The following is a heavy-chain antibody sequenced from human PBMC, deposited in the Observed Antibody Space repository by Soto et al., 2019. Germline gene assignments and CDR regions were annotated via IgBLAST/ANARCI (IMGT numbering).Heavy chain of an antibody. J-gene: IGHJ2*01. CDR1: GFTFSSYE. D-gene: IGHD1-26*01. Sequence: PEGTLRLSCAASGFTFSSYEMNWVRKAPGQGQEWVSYISSSGSTIYYADSVKGRFTISRVYAKNSLYLQMSSLRAEDTAVYYCARDQGIVGAFPPTPDYWCFELWGRGTLVTVSS. CDR2: ISSSGSTI. V-gene: IGHV3-48*03. CDR3: ARDQGIVGAFPPTPDYWCFEL.